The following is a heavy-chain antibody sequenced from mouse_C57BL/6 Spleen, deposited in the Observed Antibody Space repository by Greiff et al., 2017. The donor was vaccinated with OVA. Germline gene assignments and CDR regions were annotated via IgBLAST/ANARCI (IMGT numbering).Heavy chain of an antibody. CDR3: ARSYGNYPSYYFDY. J-gene: IGHJ2*01. V-gene: IGHV1-64*01. D-gene: IGHD2-1*01. CDR2: IHPNSGST. CDR1: GYTFTSYW. Sequence: QVQLQQPGAELVKPGASVKLSCKASGYTFTSYWMHWVKQRPGQGLEWIGMIHPNSGSTNYNEKLKSKATLTVDKSSSTAYMQLICLTSQDSAVYYCARSYGNYPSYYFDYWGQGTTLTVSS.